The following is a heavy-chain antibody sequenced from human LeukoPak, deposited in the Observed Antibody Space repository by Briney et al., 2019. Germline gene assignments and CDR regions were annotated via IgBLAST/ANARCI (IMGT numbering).Heavy chain of an antibody. J-gene: IGHJ6*03. Sequence: ASVKVSCKASGGTFRSYAISWGRQAPGQGLEWMGGIIPIFGTANYAQKFQGRVTITADESTSTAYMELSSLRSEDTAVYYCARARGDGYNYDYYYYMDVWGKGTTVTISS. CDR1: GGTFRSYA. D-gene: IGHD5-24*01. V-gene: IGHV1-69*13. CDR3: ARARGDGYNYDYYYYMDV. CDR2: IIPIFGTA.